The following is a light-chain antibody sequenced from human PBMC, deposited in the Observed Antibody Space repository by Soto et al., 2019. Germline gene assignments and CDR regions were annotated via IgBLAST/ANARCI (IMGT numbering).Light chain of an antibody. CDR2: AAS. J-gene: IGKJ3*01. Sequence: DIHMTQSPSSLSVSVGDRVTITCRASQSISDYLNWYQQKPGKGPKLLIFAASSLQVGVPSRFSGSGSGTDFTLTISSLQPEDFATYFCQQSHSAPFTFGPGTTVDIK. CDR3: QQSHSAPFT. CDR1: QSISDY. V-gene: IGKV1-39*01.